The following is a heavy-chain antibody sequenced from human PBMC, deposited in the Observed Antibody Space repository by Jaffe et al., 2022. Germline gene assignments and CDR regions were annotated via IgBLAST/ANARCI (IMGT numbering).Heavy chain of an antibody. V-gene: IGHV4-38-2*01. D-gene: IGHD6-19*01. Sequence: QVQLQESGPGLVRPSETLSLTCAVSGYTIKSGYYWGWIRQPPGKGLEWIGSIYYTGSTYYNPSLKSRVTISMDTSKNHFSLNLNSVTAADTAMYYCARLGWYVSDWPFDYWGQGTLVTVSS. CDR3: ARLGWYVSDWPFDY. CDR1: GYTIKSGYY. CDR2: IYYTGST. J-gene: IGHJ4*02.